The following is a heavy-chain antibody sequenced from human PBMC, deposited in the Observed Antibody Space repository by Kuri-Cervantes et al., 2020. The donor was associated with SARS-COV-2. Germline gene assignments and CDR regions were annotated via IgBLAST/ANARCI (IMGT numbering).Heavy chain of an antibody. CDR1: GGSISSYY. J-gene: IGHJ5*02. V-gene: IGHV4-4*07. CDR3: ARDRGSGWYYWFDP. CDR2: IYTSGST. D-gene: IGHD6-19*01. Sequence: SETLSLTCTVSGGSISSYYWSWIRQPAGKGLEWIGRIYTSGSTNYNPSLKSRVTMSVDTSKNQFSLKLSSVTAADTAVYYCARDRGSGWYYWFDPWGQGTQVTCYS.